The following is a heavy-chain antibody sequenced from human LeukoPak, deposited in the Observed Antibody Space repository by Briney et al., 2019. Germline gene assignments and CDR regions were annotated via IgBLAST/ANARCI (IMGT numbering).Heavy chain of an antibody. CDR3: AGGTLITGTRKSYMDV. CDR1: GFTFSSYA. D-gene: IGHD1-7*01. CDR2: ISSNGGST. V-gene: IGHV3-64*01. J-gene: IGHJ6*03. Sequence: PGGSLRLSCAASGFTFSSYAMHWVRQAPGKGLEYVSAISSNGGSTYYANSVKGRFTISRDNSKNTLYLQMGSLRAEDMAVYYCAGGTLITGTRKSYMDVWGKGTTVTVSS.